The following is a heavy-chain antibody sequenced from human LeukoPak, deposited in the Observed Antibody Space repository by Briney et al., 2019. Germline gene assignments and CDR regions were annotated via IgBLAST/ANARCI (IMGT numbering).Heavy chain of an antibody. V-gene: IGHV1-46*01. CDR3: VRGASSIAALNPFWYFDL. J-gene: IGHJ2*01. D-gene: IGHD6-6*01. CDR1: GYTFTSYY. Sequence: GASVKVSCKASGYTFTSYYMHWVRQGPGQGLEWMGIINPSGDSTSYAQKFQGRVTMTRATSTNTVYMELSSLRSEDTAVFYCVRGASSIAALNPFWYFDLWGRGTLVTVSS. CDR2: INPSGDST.